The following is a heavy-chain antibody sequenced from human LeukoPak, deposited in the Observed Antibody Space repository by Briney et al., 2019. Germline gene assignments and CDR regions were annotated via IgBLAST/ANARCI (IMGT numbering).Heavy chain of an antibody. D-gene: IGHD5-18*01. CDR1: GFTFSSYS. CDR2: ISYDGSNK. J-gene: IGHJ4*02. CDR3: AKEVDTAIFLIDY. Sequence: GGSLRLSCAASGFTFSSYSMNWVRQAPGKGLEWVALISYDGSNKYYADSVKGRFTISRDNSKNTLYLQMNSLRAEDTAVYYCAKEVDTAIFLIDYWGQGTLVTVSS. V-gene: IGHV3-30*18.